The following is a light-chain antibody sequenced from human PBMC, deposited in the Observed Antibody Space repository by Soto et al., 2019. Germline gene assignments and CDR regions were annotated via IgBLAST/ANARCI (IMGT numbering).Light chain of an antibody. CDR3: SSYTSSSTPYV. CDR1: SSDVGGYNY. CDR2: EVS. V-gene: IGLV2-14*01. Sequence: QSVLTQPASVSGSPGQSITISCTGTSSDVGGYNYVSWYQQHPGKAPKLMIYEVSNRPSGVSHRFSGSKSGNTASLTISGLQADDEADYYCSSYTSSSTPYVFGTGTKV. J-gene: IGLJ1*01.